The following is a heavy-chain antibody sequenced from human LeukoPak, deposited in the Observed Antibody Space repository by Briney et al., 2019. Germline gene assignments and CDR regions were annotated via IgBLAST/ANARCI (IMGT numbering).Heavy chain of an antibody. CDR2: MNPNSGNT. D-gene: IGHD6-6*01. Sequence: ASVKVSCKASGYTFTSYDINWVRQATGQGLEWMGWMNPNSGNTGYAQKFQGRVTITRNTSISTAYMELSSLRSEDTAVYYCARCLRSSSSYLGFVLNYWGQGTLVTVSS. V-gene: IGHV1-8*03. CDR3: ARCLRSSSSYLGFVLNY. CDR1: GYTFTSYD. J-gene: IGHJ4*02.